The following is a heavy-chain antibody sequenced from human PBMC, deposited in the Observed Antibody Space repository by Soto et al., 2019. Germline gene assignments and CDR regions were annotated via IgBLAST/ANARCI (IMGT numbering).Heavy chain of an antibody. CDR3: ARGGSGWYFDY. V-gene: IGHV4-4*02. CDR1: GGSISSSNW. Sequence: PSETLSRTCPVSGGSISSSNWWSFVRQPPGKGLEWIGEIYHSGSTNYNPSLKSRVTISVDKSKNQFSLKLSSVTAADTAVYYCARGGSGWYFDYWGQGTLVTVS. D-gene: IGHD6-19*01. J-gene: IGHJ4*02. CDR2: IYHSGST.